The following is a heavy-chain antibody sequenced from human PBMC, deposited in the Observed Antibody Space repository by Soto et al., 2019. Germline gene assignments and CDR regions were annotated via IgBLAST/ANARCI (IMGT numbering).Heavy chain of an antibody. D-gene: IGHD3-10*01. CDR2: IYNDGTT. J-gene: IGHJ6*02. CDR3: VRPLPSGRNYGMDV. Sequence: EVRLEESGGGLIQPGGALRLSCTAYGLGVRNNYMSWVRQARGMGLEWVSVIYNDGTTYYADSVKGRFTLSRDTSKNTLSLQMDSLRAEDTAVYYCVRPLPSGRNYGMDVWGQGTTVTVSS. V-gene: IGHV3-53*01. CDR1: GLGVRNNY.